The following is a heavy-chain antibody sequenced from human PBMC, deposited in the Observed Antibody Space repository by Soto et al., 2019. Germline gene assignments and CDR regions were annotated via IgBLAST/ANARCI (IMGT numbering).Heavy chain of an antibody. CDR3: ARGPGVPDGPGDY. Sequence: QVQLVQSGAEVKKPGASVKVSCKASGYTFTSYAMRWVRQAPGQRLEWMGWINAGNGNTKYSQKLQGRVTITRDTAASTANMELSSLRSEATAVDYCARGPGVPDGPGDYWGQGTLVTVSS. J-gene: IGHJ4*02. V-gene: IGHV1-3*01. CDR1: GYTFTSYA. CDR2: INAGNGNT. D-gene: IGHD2-8*01.